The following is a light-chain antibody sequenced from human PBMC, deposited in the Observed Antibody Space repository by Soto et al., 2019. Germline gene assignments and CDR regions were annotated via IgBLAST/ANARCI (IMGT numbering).Light chain of an antibody. CDR3: QQYDNLPPLT. V-gene: IGKV1-33*01. Sequence: DIQMTQSPSSLSASVGDRVTITCQASQDISNYLNWYQQKPGKAPKLLIYDASNLETGVPSRFSSSGSWTDFTFTISSLQPEDIATYYCQQYDNLPPLTFGAGTKVDIK. J-gene: IGKJ4*01. CDR2: DAS. CDR1: QDISNY.